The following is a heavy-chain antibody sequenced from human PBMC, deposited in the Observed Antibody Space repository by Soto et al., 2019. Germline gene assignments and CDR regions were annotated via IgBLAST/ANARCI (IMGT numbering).Heavy chain of an antibody. CDR1: GGSISSYY. Sequence: SETLSLTCTVSGGSISSYYLSWIRQPPGKGMEWIGYIYYSGSTNYNPSLKSRVTISVDTPKNQFSLKMSSVTAVHTAVYDCARGWYYVFWRGSRERSYVGMDVWGQATRVTV. J-gene: IGHJ6*02. D-gene: IGHD3-3*01. CDR3: ARGWYYVFWRGSRERSYVGMDV. V-gene: IGHV4-59*01. CDR2: IYYSGST.